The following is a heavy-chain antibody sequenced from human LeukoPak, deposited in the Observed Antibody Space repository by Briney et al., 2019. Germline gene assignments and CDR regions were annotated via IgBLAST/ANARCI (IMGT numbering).Heavy chain of an antibody. V-gene: IGHV3-48*03. J-gene: IGHJ6*03. Sequence: GGSLGLSCAASGFTFSSYEMTWVRQAPGKGLERVSYVSISGSTIYFADSVKGRFTVSRDNAKNSLYLQMNSLRAEDTAIYYCARTGDYYHYYMDVWGKGTTVTVSS. CDR1: GFTFSSYE. CDR2: VSISGSTI. CDR3: ARTGDYYHYYMDV.